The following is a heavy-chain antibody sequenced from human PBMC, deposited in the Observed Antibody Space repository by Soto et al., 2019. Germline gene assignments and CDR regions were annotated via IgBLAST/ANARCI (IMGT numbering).Heavy chain of an antibody. J-gene: IGHJ3*02. CDR2: INPNSGGT. CDR1: GYTFTGYY. Sequence: ASVKVSCKASGYTFTGYYMHWVRQAPGQGLEWMGWINPNSGGTNYAQKFQGWVTMTRDTSISTAYMELSRLRSDDTAVYYCARGGGYCSSTSCVGGAFDIWGQGTMVTVSS. V-gene: IGHV1-2*04. CDR3: ARGGGYCSSTSCVGGAFDI. D-gene: IGHD2-2*01.